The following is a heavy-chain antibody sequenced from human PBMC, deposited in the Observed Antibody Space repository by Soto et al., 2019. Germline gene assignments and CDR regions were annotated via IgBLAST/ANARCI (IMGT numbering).Heavy chain of an antibody. CDR2: ICYSGTT. V-gene: IGHV4-39*01. D-gene: IGHD3-9*01. CDR1: GCSLSGNAYC. Sequence: SETLSLTCTVSGCSLSGNAYCWAWTRQPPGKGLEWIGSICYSGTTYYHPTLESRLTISVDTSKNQFSLKLRSVTAADTAVYYCARHVKFVPYDKGVSPGYWGNGTMVTVSS. J-gene: IGHJ4*01. CDR3: ARHVKFVPYDKGVSPGY.